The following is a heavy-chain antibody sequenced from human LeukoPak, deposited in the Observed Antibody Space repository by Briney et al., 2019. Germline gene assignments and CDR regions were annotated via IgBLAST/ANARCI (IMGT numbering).Heavy chain of an antibody. CDR1: GVSISGSYYY. Sequence: KPSETLSLTCAVSGVSISGSYYYWGWIRQPPGKGLEWIGNIYYSGSTYYNASLQSRVTISIDTSKNQFSLKLSSVTAADTAVYYCARDLDYYDSSGYYSYYYMDVWGKGTTVTISS. D-gene: IGHD3-22*01. CDR3: ARDLDYYDSSGYYSYYYMDV. CDR2: IYYSGST. V-gene: IGHV4-39*07. J-gene: IGHJ6*03.